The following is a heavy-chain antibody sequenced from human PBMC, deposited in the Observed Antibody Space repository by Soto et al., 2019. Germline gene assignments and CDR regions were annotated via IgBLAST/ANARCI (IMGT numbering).Heavy chain of an antibody. V-gene: IGHV3-23*01. J-gene: IGHJ4*02. CDR2: ISGSGGGT. D-gene: IGHD2-15*01. Sequence: HPGGSLRLSCAASGFIFSSYAMSWVRQAPGKGLEWVSAISGSGGGTYYADSVKGRFTISRDNSKNTLYLQMNSLRAEDTAVYYCAKGHNSGAFDFDYWGQGTLVTVSS. CDR1: GFIFSSYA. CDR3: AKGHNSGAFDFDY.